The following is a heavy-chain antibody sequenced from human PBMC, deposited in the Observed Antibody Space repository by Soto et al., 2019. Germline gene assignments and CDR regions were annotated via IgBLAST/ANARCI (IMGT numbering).Heavy chain of an antibody. CDR2: ISGSGEMT. D-gene: IGHD1-1*01. CDR1: GFTFRGDA. CDR3: ARSEMTYNWND. V-gene: IGHV3-23*01. J-gene: IGHJ4*02. Sequence: LRLSCAASGFTFRGDAMSWVRQAPGKGLEWVSSISGSGEMTHYAESVKGRFTISRDNSKNTLYLQMESLRAEDTALYYCARSEMTYNWNDWGQGTLVTVSS.